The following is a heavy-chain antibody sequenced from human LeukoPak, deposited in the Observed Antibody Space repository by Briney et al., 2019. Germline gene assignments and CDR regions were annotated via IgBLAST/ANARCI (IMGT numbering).Heavy chain of an antibody. Sequence: GESLKISCSAPGFTFSSYWMHWVRQAPGKGLVWVSRINSDGSSTSYADSVKGRFTISRDNAKNTLYLQMNSLRAEDTAVYYCARGGATMAYYWGQGTLVTVSS. J-gene: IGHJ4*02. CDR3: ARGGATMAYY. D-gene: IGHD3-10*01. V-gene: IGHV3-74*01. CDR1: GFTFSSYW. CDR2: INSDGSST.